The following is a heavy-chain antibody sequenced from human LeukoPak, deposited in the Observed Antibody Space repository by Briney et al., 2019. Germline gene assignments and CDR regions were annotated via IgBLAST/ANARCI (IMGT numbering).Heavy chain of an antibody. CDR3: ATDIRSSPLGF. Sequence: GGSLRLSCAVSGFRVTNDYMNWVRQAPEKGLEWVSIIYAGGSTYYADSVKGRFTISRDSSNNTLFLQMSNLRADDSGLYYCATDIRSSPLGFWGHGTLVTVSS. V-gene: IGHV3-66*01. CDR2: IYAGGST. D-gene: IGHD3-9*01. CDR1: GFRVTNDY. J-gene: IGHJ4*01.